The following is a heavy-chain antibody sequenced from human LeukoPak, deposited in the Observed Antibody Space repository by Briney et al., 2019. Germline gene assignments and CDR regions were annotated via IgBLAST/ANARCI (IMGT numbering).Heavy chain of an antibody. CDR3: ARDPYSNQPYLDY. CDR2: ISYDGSNK. D-gene: IGHD4-11*01. J-gene: IGHJ4*02. V-gene: IGHV3-30-3*01. Sequence: GGSLRLSCAASGFTFSSYAMHWVRQAPGKGLEWVAVISYDGSNKYYADSVKGRFTISRDNSKNTLYLQMNSLRAEDTAVYYCARDPYSNQPYLDYWGQGALVTVSS. CDR1: GFTFSSYA.